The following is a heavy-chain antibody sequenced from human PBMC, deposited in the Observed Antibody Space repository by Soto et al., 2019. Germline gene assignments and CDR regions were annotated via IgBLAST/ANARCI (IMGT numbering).Heavy chain of an antibody. CDR2: IYYSGRT. V-gene: IGHV4-31*09. CDR1: GGSIRSGGHC. D-gene: IGHD3-10*01. Sequence: PSETLSLTCTVSGGSIRSGGHCWTWIRQLPGQGLEWIGYIYYSGRTYYSPSLQSRLTISVDKSKNQFSLKLSSVTAADTAVYYCAKFPSGSSYFDYWGQGALVTVSS. J-gene: IGHJ4*02. CDR3: AKFPSGSSYFDY.